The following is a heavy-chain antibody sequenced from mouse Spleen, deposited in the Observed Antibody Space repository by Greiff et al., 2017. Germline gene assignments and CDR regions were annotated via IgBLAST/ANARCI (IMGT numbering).Heavy chain of an antibody. CDR1: GYTFTDYE. CDR3: TLFTAE. V-gene: IGHV1-15*01. J-gene: IGHJ3*01. CDR2: IDPETGGT. Sequence: QVQLKESGAELVRPGASVTLSCKASGYTFTDYEMHWVKQTPVHGLEWIGAIDPETGGTAYNQKFKGKAILTADKSSSTAYMELRSLTSEDSAVYYCTLFTAEGGQGTLVTVSA. D-gene: IGHD1-2*01.